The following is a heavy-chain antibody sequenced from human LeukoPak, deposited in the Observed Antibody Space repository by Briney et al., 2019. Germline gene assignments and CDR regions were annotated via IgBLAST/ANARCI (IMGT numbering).Heavy chain of an antibody. CDR1: GGSVSSGSYY. Sequence: SETLSLTCTVSGGSVSSGSYYWSWIRQPPGKGLEWIGYIYYCGSTNYNPSLKSRVTISVDTSKNQFSLKLSSVTAADTAVYYCASYCSSTSRYADFDYWGQGTLVTVSS. D-gene: IGHD2-2*01. V-gene: IGHV4-61*01. J-gene: IGHJ4*02. CDR3: ASYCSSTSRYADFDY. CDR2: IYYCGST.